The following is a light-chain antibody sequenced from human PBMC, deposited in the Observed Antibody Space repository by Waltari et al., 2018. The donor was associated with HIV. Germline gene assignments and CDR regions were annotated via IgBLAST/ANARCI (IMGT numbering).Light chain of an antibody. CDR1: SSYVDTF. J-gene: IGLJ1*01. V-gene: IGLV2-11*01. Sequence: QSALTQPHLVSGSPGQSLTISCTGTSSYVDTFVSWYQQHPVKAPKVIIYDVDKRPSGVPDRFSGSKSGNTASLTISGLQAEDEADYHCCSHAGNLIFVFGTGTRVTVL. CDR3: CSHAGNLIFV. CDR2: DVD.